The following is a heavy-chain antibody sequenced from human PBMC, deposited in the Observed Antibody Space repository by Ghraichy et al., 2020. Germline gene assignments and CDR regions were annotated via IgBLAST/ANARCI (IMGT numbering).Heavy chain of an antibody. V-gene: IGHV3-53*01. Sequence: GESLNISCAASGFTVSSNYMNWVRQAPGKGLEWVSVIYSTETTYYADSVKGRFTISRDNSLNTLYLQMSSLRAEDTAVYYCARSPRMDVWGQGTTVTVSS. J-gene: IGHJ6*02. CDR2: IYSTETT. CDR3: ARSPRMDV. CDR1: GFTVSSNY.